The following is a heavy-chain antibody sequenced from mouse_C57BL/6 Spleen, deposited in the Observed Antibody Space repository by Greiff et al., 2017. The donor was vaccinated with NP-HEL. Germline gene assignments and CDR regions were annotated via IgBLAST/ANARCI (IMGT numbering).Heavy chain of an antibody. Sequence: VQLKESGPGLVKPSQSLSLTCSVTGYSITSGYYWNWIRQFPGNKLEWMGYISYDGSNNYNPSLKNRIPITRDTSKNQFFLKLNSVTTEDTATYYCARERDGYYFDYWGQGTTLTVSS. CDR3: ARERDGYYFDY. CDR2: ISYDGSN. J-gene: IGHJ2*01. D-gene: IGHD2-3*01. V-gene: IGHV3-6*01. CDR1: GYSITSGYY.